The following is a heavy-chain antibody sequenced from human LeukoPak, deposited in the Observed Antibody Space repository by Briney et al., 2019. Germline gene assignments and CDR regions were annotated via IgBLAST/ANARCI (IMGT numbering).Heavy chain of an antibody. CDR1: GGTFSSYA. D-gene: IGHD6-19*01. CDR3: ARDTNDVNSGWYGDY. CDR2: IIPILGIA. Sequence: ASVKVSCKASGGTFSSYAISWVRQAPGQGLEWMGRIIPILGIANYAQKFQGRVTITADKSTSTAYMELSSLRSEDTAVYYCARDTNDVNSGWYGDYWGQGTLVTVSS. V-gene: IGHV1-69*04. J-gene: IGHJ4*02.